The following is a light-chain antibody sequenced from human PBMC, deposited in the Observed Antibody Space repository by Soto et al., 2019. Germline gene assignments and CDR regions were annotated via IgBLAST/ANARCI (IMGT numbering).Light chain of an antibody. Sequence: EIVLTQSPGTLSLSPGERATLSCRASQSVTTSYLAWYRQKPGQAPRLLIYDVSSRAAGIPDRFSGRGSGTDFTLAISRLEPEDFALYYCQHYGSSPMTFGQGTKVEIK. CDR3: QHYGSSPMT. J-gene: IGKJ1*01. V-gene: IGKV3-20*01. CDR1: QSVTTSY. CDR2: DVS.